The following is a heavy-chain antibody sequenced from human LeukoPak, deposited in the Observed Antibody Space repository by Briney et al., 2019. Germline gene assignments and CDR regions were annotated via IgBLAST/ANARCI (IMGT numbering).Heavy chain of an antibody. CDR1: GFTFSSYA. J-gene: IGHJ6*02. CDR3: ARREECSSTSCYYYYGMDV. D-gene: IGHD2-2*01. CDR2: IWYDGSNK. V-gene: IGHV3-33*08. Sequence: GSLRLSCAASGFTFSSYAMHWVRQAPGKGLEWVAVIWYDGSNKYYADSVKGRFTISRDNSKNTLYLQMNSLRAEDTAVYYCARREECSSTSCYYYYGMDVWGQGTTVTVSS.